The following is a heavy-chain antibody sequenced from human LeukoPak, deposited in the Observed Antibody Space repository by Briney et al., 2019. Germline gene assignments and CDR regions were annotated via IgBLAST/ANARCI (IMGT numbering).Heavy chain of an antibody. CDR1: GFTFSSYG. D-gene: IGHD4-17*01. CDR3: AKDFDYGDYFDY. V-gene: IGHV3-30*18. CDR2: ISYDGSNK. J-gene: IGHJ4*02. Sequence: GRSLRLSCAASGFTFSSYGMHWVRQAPGKGLEGVAVISYDGSNKYYADSVKGRLTISRDNSKNTLYLQMNSLRAEDTAVYYCAKDFDYGDYFDYWGQGTLVTVSS.